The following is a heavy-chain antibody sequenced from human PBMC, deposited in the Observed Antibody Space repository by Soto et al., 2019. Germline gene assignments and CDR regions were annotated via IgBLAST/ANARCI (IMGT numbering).Heavy chain of an antibody. CDR3: AKGLDTISPGYY. D-gene: IGHD3-9*01. CDR2: ISYDGSNK. V-gene: IGHV3-30*18. J-gene: IGHJ4*02. Sequence: HPGGSLRLSCAASGFTFSSYGMHWVRQAPGKGLEWVAVISYDGSNKYYADSVKGRFTISRDNSKNTLYLQMNSLRAEDTAVYYCAKGLDTISPGYYWGQGTLVTVSS. CDR1: GFTFSSYG.